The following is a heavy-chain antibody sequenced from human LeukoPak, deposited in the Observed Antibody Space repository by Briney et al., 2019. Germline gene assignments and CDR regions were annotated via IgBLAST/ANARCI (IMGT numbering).Heavy chain of an antibody. CDR3: ARTTTPHYYGSGSYALGY. D-gene: IGHD3-10*01. V-gene: IGHV3-30-3*01. Sequence: GGSLRLSCAASGFTFSTYAMHWVRQGPGKGLEWVAVISYDGSNKYYADSVKGRFTISRDNSKKTLYLQMSSLSAEDTAVYYCARTTTPHYYGSGSYALGYWGQGTLVTVPS. CDR1: GFTFSTYA. J-gene: IGHJ4*02. CDR2: ISYDGSNK.